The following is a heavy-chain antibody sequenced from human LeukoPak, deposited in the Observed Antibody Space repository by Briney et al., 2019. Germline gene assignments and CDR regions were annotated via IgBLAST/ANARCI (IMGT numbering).Heavy chain of an antibody. CDR3: ARGSGAITESPKGNDY. V-gene: IGHV4-4*02. CDR1: GGSISSSNW. D-gene: IGHD6-25*01. CDR2: INHSGST. J-gene: IGHJ4*02. Sequence: PSETLSLTCAVPGGSISSSNWWSWVRQPPGKGLEWIGEINHSGSTNYNPSLKSRVTISVDTSKNQFSLKLSSVTAADTAVYYCARGSGAITESPKGNDYWGQGTLVTVSS.